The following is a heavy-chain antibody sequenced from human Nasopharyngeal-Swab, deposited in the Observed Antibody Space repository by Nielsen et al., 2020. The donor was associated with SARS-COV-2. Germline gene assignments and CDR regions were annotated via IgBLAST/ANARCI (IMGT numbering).Heavy chain of an antibody. CDR2: ISGSGDTT. CDR1: GFTFSSYA. D-gene: IGHD2-21*01. Sequence: GESLNISCAASGFTFSSYAMTWVRQAPGKGLEWVSIISGSGDTTYYADSVKDRFTISSDNSKNTLYLQTNSLRVEDTAVYYCAKAPYLRGLDVWGQGTTVTVSS. CDR3: AKAPYLRGLDV. J-gene: IGHJ6*02. V-gene: IGHV3-23*01.